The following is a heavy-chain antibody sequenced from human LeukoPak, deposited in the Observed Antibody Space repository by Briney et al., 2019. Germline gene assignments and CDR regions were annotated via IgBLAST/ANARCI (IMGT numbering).Heavy chain of an antibody. CDR1: GYTVTGYY. Sequence: ASVKVSCKASGYTVTGYYMHWVRQAPGQGLEWMGWINPNSGGTNYAQKFQGRVTMTRDTSISTAYMELSRLRSDDTAVYYCAREYSSSFRPFDYWGQGTLVTVSS. V-gene: IGHV1-2*02. CDR3: AREYSSSFRPFDY. D-gene: IGHD6-13*01. CDR2: INPNSGGT. J-gene: IGHJ4*02.